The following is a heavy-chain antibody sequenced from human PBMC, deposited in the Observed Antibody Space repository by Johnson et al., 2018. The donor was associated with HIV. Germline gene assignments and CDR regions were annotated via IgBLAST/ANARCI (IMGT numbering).Heavy chain of an antibody. J-gene: IGHJ3*02. V-gene: IGHV3-13*01. CDR3: AKDDYGDLWVGAFDI. CDR2: IGTAGDT. Sequence: VQLVESGGGLVQPGGSLRLSCAASGFTFSSYDMHWVRQATGKGLEWVSAIGTAGDTYYPGSVKGRFTISRENAKNSLYLQMNSLRAGDTAVYYCAKDDYGDLWVGAFDILGQGTMVTVSS. CDR1: GFTFSSYD. D-gene: IGHD4-17*01.